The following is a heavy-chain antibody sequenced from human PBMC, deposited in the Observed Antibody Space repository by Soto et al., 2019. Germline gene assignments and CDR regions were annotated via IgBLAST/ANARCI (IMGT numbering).Heavy chain of an antibody. Sequence: PSETLSLTCSVSGGSISGLYWSWVRQPPGRGLEWIGYIYYSGSTNYNPSLKSRVTISVDTSKNQFSLKLSSVTAADTVVYYCARDSFGELSNWFDPWGQGTLVTVPS. V-gene: IGHV4-59*11. CDR2: IYYSGST. CDR3: ARDSFGELSNWFDP. CDR1: GGSISGLY. D-gene: IGHD3-10*01. J-gene: IGHJ5*02.